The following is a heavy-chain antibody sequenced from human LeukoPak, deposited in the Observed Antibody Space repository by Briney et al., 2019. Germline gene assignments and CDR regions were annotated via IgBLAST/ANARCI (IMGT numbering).Heavy chain of an antibody. CDR1: GFTFGNYG. V-gene: IGHV3-30*02. J-gene: IGHJ4*02. CDR2: IRYDGSNK. CDR3: AKSMDILTGYLWSLDY. Sequence: GGSLRLSCAASGFTFGNYGMHWVRKAPGKGLEWVPFIRYDGSNKYYADSVKGRFTISRDNSKNTMYPQMDSLRAEDTAVYYCAKSMDILTGYLWSLDYWGQGTLVTVSS. D-gene: IGHD3-9*01.